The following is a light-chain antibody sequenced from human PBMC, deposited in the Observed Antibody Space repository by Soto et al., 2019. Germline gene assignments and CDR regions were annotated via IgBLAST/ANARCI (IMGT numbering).Light chain of an antibody. J-gene: IGKJ4*01. CDR3: QQYNNWPRG. Sequence: EIVMTQSPATLSVSPGERATLSCRASQSVSNNYLAWYQQKPGQAPRLLIYGASNRATGIPDRFSGSGSGTDFTLTISSLQSEDFAVYYCQQYNNWPRGFGGGTKVDIK. CDR1: QSVSNN. V-gene: IGKV3D-15*01. CDR2: GAS.